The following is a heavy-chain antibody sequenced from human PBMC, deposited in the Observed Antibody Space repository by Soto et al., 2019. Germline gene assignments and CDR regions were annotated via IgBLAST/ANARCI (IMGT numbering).Heavy chain of an antibody. CDR2: VSANNGHT. V-gene: IGHV1-18*01. Sequence: ASVKVSCKASGFTFSNYGLNWVRQAPGQGLEWMGWVSANNGHTNYAQNLQGRVSMTTDTSTSTAYMELSSLRSEDTAVYYCARDQTGTTTYYYYGMDVWGQGTTVTVSS. CDR3: ARDQTGTTTYYYYGMDV. D-gene: IGHD1-7*01. J-gene: IGHJ6*02. CDR1: GFTFSNYG.